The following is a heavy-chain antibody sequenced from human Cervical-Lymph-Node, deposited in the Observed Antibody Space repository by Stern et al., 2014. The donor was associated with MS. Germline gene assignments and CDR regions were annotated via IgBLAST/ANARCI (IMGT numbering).Heavy chain of an antibody. CDR2: ISNTDDYI. D-gene: IGHD4-23*01. Sequence: QMQLVQSGGGLVKPGGSLRLSCAASGFTFSDFYMSWVRQAPGKGLEWLSYISNTDDYIKYADSVKGRFSISRDNTQNSLYLQMNSLTADDTAVYYCARDRTTVAPYYFHGLDVWGQGTTVTVSS. J-gene: IGHJ6*02. V-gene: IGHV3-11*01. CDR3: ARDRTTVAPYYFHGLDV. CDR1: GFTFSDFY.